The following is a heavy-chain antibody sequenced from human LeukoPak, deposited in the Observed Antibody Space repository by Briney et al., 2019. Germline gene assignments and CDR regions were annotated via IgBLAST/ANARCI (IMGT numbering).Heavy chain of an antibody. V-gene: IGHV3-11*01. CDR1: GGSISSYY. J-gene: IGHJ4*02. CDR2: ISSSDSTI. D-gene: IGHD6-19*01. Sequence: PSETLSLTCTVSGGSISSYYWGWIRQPPGKGLEWVSYISSSDSTIYYAASVKGRFTISRDNPKNTLYLQMNSLRAEATAVYYCAKEYSSHSEGDYDYWGQGTLVTVSS. CDR3: AKEYSSHSEGDYDY.